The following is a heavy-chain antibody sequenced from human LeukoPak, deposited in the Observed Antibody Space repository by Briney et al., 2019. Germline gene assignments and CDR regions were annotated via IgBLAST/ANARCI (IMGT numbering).Heavy chain of an antibody. Sequence: GGSLRLSCAASGFTFSSYGMHWIRQAPGKGLEWVAFIRNDGSIIYNADSVKGRFTISRDNSKNTLYLQMNSLKTEDTAVYYCTTGPYYYDSSGYSYYFDYWGQGTLVTVSS. CDR3: TTGPYYYDSSGYSYYFDY. D-gene: IGHD3-22*01. J-gene: IGHJ4*02. CDR1: GFTFSSYG. V-gene: IGHV3-30*02. CDR2: IRNDGSII.